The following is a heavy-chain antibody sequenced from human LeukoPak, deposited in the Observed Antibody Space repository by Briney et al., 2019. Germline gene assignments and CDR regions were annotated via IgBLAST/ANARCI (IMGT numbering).Heavy chain of an antibody. CDR2: IYHTGST. CDR3: ARRRITMVRGVIIASWFDP. CDR1: GGSVSDYY. D-gene: IGHD3-10*01. J-gene: IGHJ5*02. V-gene: IGHV4-59*08. Sequence: SETLSLTCTISGGSVSDYYWSWIRQSPGKGLEWIGYIYHTGSTSYSPSLKSRVTISADTSQNQFSLKLSSVTAADTAVYYCARRRITMVRGVIIASWFDPWGQGTLVTVSS.